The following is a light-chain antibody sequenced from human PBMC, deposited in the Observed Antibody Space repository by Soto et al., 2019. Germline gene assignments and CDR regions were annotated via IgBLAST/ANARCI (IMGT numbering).Light chain of an antibody. CDR1: TGAVTSGHY. J-gene: IGLJ1*01. CDR2: DTS. Sequence: QAVVTQEPSLTVSPGGTITLTCGSSTGAVTSGHYPYWFQQKPGQAPRTLIYDTSNRHSWTPARFSGSLLGGKAALTLSGAQPEDVAEYCCVIAYCGVRPQVFGTGTKVTVL. V-gene: IGLV7-46*01. CDR3: VIAYCGVRPQV.